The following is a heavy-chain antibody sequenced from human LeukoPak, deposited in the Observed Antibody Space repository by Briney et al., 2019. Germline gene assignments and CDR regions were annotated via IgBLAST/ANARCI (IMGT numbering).Heavy chain of an antibody. Sequence: PGGSLRPSCAASGFTFSDYYMNWIRQAPGQGLEWVSYISSSGSTKYYADSVKGRFTISRDNAKNSLYLQMNSLRAEDTAVYYCARDSSSGRFDYWGQGTLVTVSS. V-gene: IGHV3-11*01. D-gene: IGHD6-19*01. CDR3: ARDSSSGRFDY. CDR2: ISSSGSTK. J-gene: IGHJ4*02. CDR1: GFTFSDYY.